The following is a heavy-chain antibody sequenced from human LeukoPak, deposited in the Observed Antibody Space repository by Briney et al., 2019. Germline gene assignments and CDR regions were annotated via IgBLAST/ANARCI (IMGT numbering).Heavy chain of an antibody. Sequence: GGSLRLSCAASGFTVSSNYMSWVRQAPGKGLEWVSSISSSGTYIYYADSVKGRFTISRDNAKNSLFLQMNSLRAEDTAVYYCASPFAIATAGSGWYFDLWGRGTLVTVSS. V-gene: IGHV3-21*01. J-gene: IGHJ2*01. D-gene: IGHD6-13*01. CDR2: ISSSGTYI. CDR3: ASPFAIATAGSGWYFDL. CDR1: GFTVSSNY.